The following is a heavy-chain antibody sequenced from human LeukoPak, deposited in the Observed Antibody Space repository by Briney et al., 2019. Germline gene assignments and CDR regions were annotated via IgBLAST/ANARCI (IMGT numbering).Heavy chain of an antibody. J-gene: IGHJ4*02. D-gene: IGHD1-14*01. CDR3: ARGWSPEGY. Sequence: PGGSLRLSCAASGFTFSSYAMHWVRQAPGKGLEYVSAISSNGGSTYYANSVKGRFTISRDNSKNTLYLQMGSLRAEDKAVYYCARGWSPEGYWGQGTLVTVSS. CDR2: ISSNGGST. CDR1: GFTFSSYA. V-gene: IGHV3-64*01.